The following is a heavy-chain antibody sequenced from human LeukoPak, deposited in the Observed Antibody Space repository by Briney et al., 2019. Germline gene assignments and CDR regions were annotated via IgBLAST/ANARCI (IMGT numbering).Heavy chain of an antibody. V-gene: IGHV3-20*04. D-gene: IGHD2-21*01. CDR3: AGEAYCGGDCYSYDAFDI. J-gene: IGHJ3*02. Sequence: PGGSLRLSCAASGLTFDDYGMSWVRQAPGKGLEWVSGINWNGGSTGYADSVKGRFTISRDNAQNSLYLQMNSLRAEDTALYYCAGEAYCGGDCYSYDAFDIWGQGTMVTVSS. CDR1: GLTFDDYG. CDR2: INWNGGST.